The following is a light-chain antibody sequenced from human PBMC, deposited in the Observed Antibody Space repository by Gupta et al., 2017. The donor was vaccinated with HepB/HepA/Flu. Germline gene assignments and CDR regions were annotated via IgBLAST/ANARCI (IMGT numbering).Light chain of an antibody. V-gene: IGLV2-14*01. Sequence: QSALTQPASVSGSPGQSITISCTGTSSDVGGYNYVSWYQQHPGKAPKLMIYDVSNRPSGVSNRFSGSKSGNTASLTISGLQAEDEADYYCSSYTSSSTPEVFGGGTKLT. CDR1: SSDVGGYNY. J-gene: IGLJ3*02. CDR3: SSYTSSSTPEV. CDR2: DVS.